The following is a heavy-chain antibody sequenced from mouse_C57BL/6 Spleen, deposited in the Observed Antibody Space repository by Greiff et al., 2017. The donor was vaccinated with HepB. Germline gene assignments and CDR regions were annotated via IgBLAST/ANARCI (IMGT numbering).Heavy chain of an antibody. CDR2: INPSSGYT. Sequence: SGAELARPGASVKMSCKASGYTFTSYTMHWVKQRPGQGLEWIGYINPSSGYTKYNQKFKDKATLTADKSSSTAYMQLSSLTSEDSAVYYCARSLTLEGGYFDVLGTGTTFTVSS. J-gene: IGHJ1*03. CDR3: ARSLTLEGGYFDV. CDR1: GYTFTSYT. V-gene: IGHV1-4*01.